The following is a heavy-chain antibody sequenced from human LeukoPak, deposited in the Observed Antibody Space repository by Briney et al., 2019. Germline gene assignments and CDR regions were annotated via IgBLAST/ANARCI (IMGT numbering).Heavy chain of an antibody. J-gene: IGHJ5*02. CDR2: ISSSSSTI. CDR3: AREPGVLAVDGTGTWFDP. V-gene: IGHV3-48*04. CDR1: GFTFSSYS. Sequence: GGSLRLSCAASGFTFSSYSMNWVRQAPGKGLERVSYISSSSSTIYYADSVKGRFTISRDNAKNSLYLQMNSLRAEDTAVYYCAREPGVLAVDGTGTWFDPWGQGTLVTVSS. D-gene: IGHD6-19*01.